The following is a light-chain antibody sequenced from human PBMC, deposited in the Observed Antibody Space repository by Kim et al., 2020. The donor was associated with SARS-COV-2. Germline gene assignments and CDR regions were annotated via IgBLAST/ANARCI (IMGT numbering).Light chain of an antibody. J-gene: IGLJ2*01. V-gene: IGLV3-21*04. Sequence: APGKAARITGAGNNIGTRSVHWYQQKPGQAPVLVISYDRDRPSGIPERFSGSNSGNTATLTITRVEAGDEADYYCQVWDNYSDQVVFGGGTQLTVL. CDR2: YDR. CDR3: QVWDNYSDQVV. CDR1: NIGTRS.